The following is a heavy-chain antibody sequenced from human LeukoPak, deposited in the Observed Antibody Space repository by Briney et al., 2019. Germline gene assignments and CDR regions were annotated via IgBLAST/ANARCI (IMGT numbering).Heavy chain of an antibody. D-gene: IGHD6-13*01. CDR3: ARDIAAAVSNWFDP. Sequence: NSYWMNWVRQPPGKGLEWIGSIYYSGSTYYNPSLKSRVTISVDTSKNQFSLKLSSVTAADTAVYYCARDIAAAVSNWFDPWGQGTLVTVSS. CDR1: NSYW. CDR2: IYYSGST. J-gene: IGHJ5*02. V-gene: IGHV4-39*07.